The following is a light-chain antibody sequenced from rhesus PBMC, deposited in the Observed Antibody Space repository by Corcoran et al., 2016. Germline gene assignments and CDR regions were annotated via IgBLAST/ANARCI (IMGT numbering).Light chain of an antibody. CDR1: HGISSY. J-gene: IGKJ1*01. CDR3: QQYNSLPPT. V-gene: IGKV1-32*01. Sequence: DIQMTQSPSSLSASVVDRVTITCRASHGISSYLNWYQPKPGTAPKPMIYYANRLESGVPARFSGSGTGTEVTITSSRRQPEYFATYYCQQYNSLPPTFGQVTKVEIK. CDR2: YAN.